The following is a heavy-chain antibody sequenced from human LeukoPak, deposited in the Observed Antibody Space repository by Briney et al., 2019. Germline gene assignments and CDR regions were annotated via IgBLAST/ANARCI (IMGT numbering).Heavy chain of an antibody. D-gene: IGHD3-3*01. Sequence: SETLSLTCTVSGGSISSSSYCWGWIRQPPGKGLEWIGSIYYSGSTYYNPSLKSRVTISVDTSKTQFSLKLSSVTAADTAVYYCARPYYDFWSGYHIVGFDPWGQGTLVTVSS. CDR3: ARPYYDFWSGYHIVGFDP. CDR1: GGSISSSSYC. J-gene: IGHJ5*02. V-gene: IGHV4-39*01. CDR2: IYYSGST.